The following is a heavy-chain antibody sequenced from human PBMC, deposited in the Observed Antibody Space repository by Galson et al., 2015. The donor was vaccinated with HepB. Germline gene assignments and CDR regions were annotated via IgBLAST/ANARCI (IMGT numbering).Heavy chain of an antibody. CDR1: GFTFSGSA. Sequence: SLRLSCAGSGFTFSGSAIHWVRQASGKGLEWVGRIRSKASSHATAYTASLKGRFTISRDDSKNTAYLHMNSLKTEDTAVYYCARLGDLSGYSSLWGQGTLVTVSS. D-gene: IGHD6-19*01. V-gene: IGHV3-73*01. CDR3: ARLGDLSGYSSL. J-gene: IGHJ4*02. CDR2: IRSKASSHAT.